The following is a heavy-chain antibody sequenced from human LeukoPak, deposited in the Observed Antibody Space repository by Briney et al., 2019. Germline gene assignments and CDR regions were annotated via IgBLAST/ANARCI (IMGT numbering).Heavy chain of an antibody. D-gene: IGHD6-19*01. CDR3: VKDLGSGWYEAFDI. J-gene: IGHJ3*02. V-gene: IGHV1-2*02. CDR1: GYTFTGYY. Sequence: GASVTVSCKASGYTFTGYYIHWVRQAPGQGLQWIGYINPKFGATNYAQKFHGRVTITSDTSISTAYMDLSRLTSDDTALYYCVKDLGSGWYEAFDIWGRGTMVTVSS. CDR2: INPKFGAT.